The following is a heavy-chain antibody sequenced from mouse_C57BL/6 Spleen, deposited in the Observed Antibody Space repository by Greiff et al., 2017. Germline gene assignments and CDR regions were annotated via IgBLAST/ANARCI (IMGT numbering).Heavy chain of an antibody. D-gene: IGHD1-1*01. CDR1: GFTFSDYG. V-gene: IGHV5-17*01. CDR2: ISSGSSTI. CDR3: ARSAVVAHYAMDY. Sequence: EVKVVESGGGLVKPGGSLTLSCAASGFTFSDYGMHWVRQAPEKGLEWVAYISSGSSTIYYADTVKGRFTISRDNAKNTLFLQMTSLRSEDTAMYYCARSAVVAHYAMDYWGQGTSVTVSS. J-gene: IGHJ4*01.